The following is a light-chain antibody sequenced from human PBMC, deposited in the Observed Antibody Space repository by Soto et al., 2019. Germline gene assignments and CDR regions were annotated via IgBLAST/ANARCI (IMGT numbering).Light chain of an antibody. CDR3: LQDYNYPYT. CDR2: AAS. J-gene: IGKJ2*01. Sequence: AIQMTQSPSSLSASVGDRVTITCRASQGIRNDLGWYQQKPGKAPKLLIYAASSLQSGVPSRFSGSGSGTDFTISSLQPEDFATYYCLQDYNYPYTVGQGTKLEIK. V-gene: IGKV1-6*01. CDR1: QGIRND.